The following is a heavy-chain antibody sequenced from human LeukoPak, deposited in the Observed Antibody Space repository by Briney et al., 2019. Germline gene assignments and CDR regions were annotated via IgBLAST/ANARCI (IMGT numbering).Heavy chain of an antibody. Sequence: ASVKVSCKASGYTFTNYGFSWVRQAPGQGLEWMGWISAYNGNTNYAQKLQDRVTMTTDTSTSTAYMELRSLRSDDTAVYYCARITLQNYYYDSSAYYPGDYWGQGTLVTVSS. CDR2: ISAYNGNT. J-gene: IGHJ4*02. V-gene: IGHV1-18*01. CDR3: ARITLQNYYYDSSAYYPGDY. D-gene: IGHD3-22*01. CDR1: GYTFTNYG.